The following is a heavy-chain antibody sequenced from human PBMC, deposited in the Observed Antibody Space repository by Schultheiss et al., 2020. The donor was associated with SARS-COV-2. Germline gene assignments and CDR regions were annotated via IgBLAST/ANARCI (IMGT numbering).Heavy chain of an antibody. D-gene: IGHD6-13*01. Sequence: GGSLRLSCAASGFTFSDYYMSWIRQAPGKGLEWVSYISSSSSYTNYADSVKGRFTISRDNAKNSLYLQMNSLRAEDTAVYYCARGSRYSRSPAIFDYWGQGTLVTVSS. J-gene: IGHJ4*02. V-gene: IGHV3-11*05. CDR3: ARGSRYSRSPAIFDY. CDR2: ISSSSSYT. CDR1: GFTFSDYY.